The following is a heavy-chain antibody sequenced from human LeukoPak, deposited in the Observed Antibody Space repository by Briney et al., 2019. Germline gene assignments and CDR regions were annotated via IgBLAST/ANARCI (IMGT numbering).Heavy chain of an antibody. Sequence: SVNVSFKASGGTFSSYAISWVRQAPGQGLEWMGRIIPIRGIANYAQKFHVKVTITTDKSTSTGYMELSRLRSEDTAVYYCARVYCSSTSCYQVYGMDVWGQGTTVTVSS. V-gene: IGHV1-69*04. CDR3: ARVYCSSTSCYQVYGMDV. CDR2: IIPIRGIA. J-gene: IGHJ6*02. D-gene: IGHD2-2*01. CDR1: GGTFSSYA.